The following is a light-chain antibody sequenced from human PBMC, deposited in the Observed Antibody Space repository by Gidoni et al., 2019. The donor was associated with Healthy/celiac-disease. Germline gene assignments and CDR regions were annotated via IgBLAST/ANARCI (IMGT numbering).Light chain of an antibody. Sequence: QSALTQPASVSGSPGQSITISCTGTSSDVGGYNYVSWYQQHPGKAPKLMIYDVSNRPSGVSNRVSGSKSGNTAALTISGLQAEDEADYYCSSYTSSSTLVVFGGGTKLIFL. CDR1: SSDVGGYNY. CDR3: SSYTSSSTLVV. CDR2: DVS. V-gene: IGLV2-14*03. J-gene: IGLJ2*01.